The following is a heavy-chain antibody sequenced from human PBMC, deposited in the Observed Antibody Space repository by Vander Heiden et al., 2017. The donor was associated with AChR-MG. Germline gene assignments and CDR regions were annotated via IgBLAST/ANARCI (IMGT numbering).Heavy chain of an antibody. J-gene: IGHJ4*02. CDR2: INPNSGGT. CDR3: AREPLSGSRWPLGYFHY. V-gene: IGHV1-2*02. Sequence: GELKKPGASVKVSCKASGYTFTGYYMHWVRQAPGQGLEWMGWINPNSGGTNYAQKLQGRVTMTRDTSISTAYMDMRRLRSEDTPVYYCAREPLSGSRWPLGYFHYWGQVSLIDVSS. D-gene: IGHD6-19*01. CDR1: GYTFTGYY.